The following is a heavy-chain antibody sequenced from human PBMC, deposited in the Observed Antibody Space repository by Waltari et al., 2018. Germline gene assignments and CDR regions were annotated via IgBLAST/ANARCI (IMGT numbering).Heavy chain of an antibody. CDR2: ISWNSGSI. CDR1: GFTFDDYA. CDR3: AKGAAGTH. J-gene: IGHJ4*02. V-gene: IGHV3-9*01. Sequence: EVQLVESGGGLVQPGRSLRLSCAASGFTFDDYAMRWVRQATGEGLEWVSGISWNSGSIGYADSVKGRFTISRDNAKNSLYLQMNSLRAEDTALYYCAKGAAGTHWGQGTLVTVSS. D-gene: IGHD6-13*01.